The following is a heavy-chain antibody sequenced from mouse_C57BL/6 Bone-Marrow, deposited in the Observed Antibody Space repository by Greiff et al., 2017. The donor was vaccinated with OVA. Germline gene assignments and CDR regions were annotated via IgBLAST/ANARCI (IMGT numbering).Heavy chain of an antibody. V-gene: IGHV14-2*01. CDR3: ARGGYGSSSYWYFDV. CDR2: IDPEDGET. CDR1: GFNIKDYY. J-gene: IGHJ1*03. Sequence: EVHLVESGAELVKPGASVKLSCTASGFNIKDYYMHWVKQRTEQGLEWIGRIDPEDGETKYAPKFQGKATITADTSSNTAYLQLSSLTSEDTAVYYCARGGYGSSSYWYFDVWGTGTTVTVSS. D-gene: IGHD1-1*01.